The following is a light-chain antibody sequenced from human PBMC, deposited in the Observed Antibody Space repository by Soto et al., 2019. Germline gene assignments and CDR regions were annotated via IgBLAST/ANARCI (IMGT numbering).Light chain of an antibody. Sequence: DIQMTQSPSSLSASVGERVTITCQASQDIKNYLNWYQQKSGKAPKLLIYDASDLETGVPSRFSGSGSGTDFTFTINSLQPEDIATYYCQQYDNLPLTFGGGTKVDI. J-gene: IGKJ4*01. CDR1: QDIKNY. CDR3: QQYDNLPLT. V-gene: IGKV1-33*01. CDR2: DAS.